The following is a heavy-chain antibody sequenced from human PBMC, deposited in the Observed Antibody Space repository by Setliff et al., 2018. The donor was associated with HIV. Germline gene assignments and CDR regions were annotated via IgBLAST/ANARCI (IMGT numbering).Heavy chain of an antibody. CDR2: VSYTGTT. D-gene: IGHD3-10*01. J-gene: IGHJ4*02. CDR3: ARLSTTSRDFDS. V-gene: IGHV4-30-4*01. CDR1: YDTISTADYY. Sequence: SETLSLTCTASYDTISTADYYWSWIRQPPGKGLEWIGFVSYTGTTRYSPSLKSRITISIDTSKDQFSLQLSSVTAADTAVYYCARLSTTSRDFDSWGQGTLVTVSS.